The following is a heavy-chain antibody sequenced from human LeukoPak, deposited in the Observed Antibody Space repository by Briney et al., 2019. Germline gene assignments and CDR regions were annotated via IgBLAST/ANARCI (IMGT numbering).Heavy chain of an antibody. J-gene: IGHJ6*02. CDR2: IYYSGST. CDR3: ARDRTAMVYGMDV. V-gene: IGHV4-59*02. CDR1: GGSVSSYF. D-gene: IGHD5-18*01. Sequence: SETLSLTCTVSGGSVSSYFWSWIRQPPGKGLEWIGYIYYSGSTNYNPSLKSRVTISINTSKKQFSLRLSSVTAADTAVYYCARDRTAMVYGMDVWGQGTTVTVSS.